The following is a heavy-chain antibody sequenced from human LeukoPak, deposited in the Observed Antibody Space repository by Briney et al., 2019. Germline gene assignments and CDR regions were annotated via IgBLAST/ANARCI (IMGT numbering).Heavy chain of an antibody. Sequence: PSETLSLTCAVSGYSISSNNWWGWIRQPPGKGLEWIGYIHYSGSTYYNPSLKSRVTMTLGTPKNQFSLKLSSVTAVDTAVYYCAKTEGFLEWLGAFDTWGQGTVVTVSS. CDR1: GYSISSNNW. J-gene: IGHJ3*02. D-gene: IGHD3-3*01. CDR2: IHYSGST. CDR3: AKTEGFLEWLGAFDT. V-gene: IGHV4-28*01.